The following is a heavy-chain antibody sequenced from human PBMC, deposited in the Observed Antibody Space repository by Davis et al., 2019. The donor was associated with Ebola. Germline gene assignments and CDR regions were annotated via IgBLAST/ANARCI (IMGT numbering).Heavy chain of an antibody. CDR3: ASTDCSGGSCYYYGMDV. V-gene: IGHV3-53*01. Sequence: GGSLRLSCAASGFTVSSNYMSWVRQAPGKGLEWVSVIYSGGSTYYADSVKGRFTISRDNSKNTLYLQMNSLRAEDTAVYYCASTDCSGGSCYYYGMDVWGQGTTVTVSS. CDR1: GFTVSSNY. CDR2: IYSGGST. D-gene: IGHD2-15*01. J-gene: IGHJ6*02.